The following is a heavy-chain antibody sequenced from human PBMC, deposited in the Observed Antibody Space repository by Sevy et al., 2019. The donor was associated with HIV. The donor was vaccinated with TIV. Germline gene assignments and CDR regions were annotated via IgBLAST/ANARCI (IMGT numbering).Heavy chain of an antibody. CDR3: ARAVDDYSDSSAWDWYFDL. D-gene: IGHD3-22*01. Sequence: GGSLRLSCAASGFTVSGNYMSWVRQAPGKGLEWVSGIFSGGNTHLADSVKGRFTISRDNSKNTLSLQMNSLSAEDTAVYYCARAVDDYSDSSAWDWYFDLWGRGTLVTFSS. CDR2: IFSGGNT. J-gene: IGHJ2*01. CDR1: GFTVSGNY. V-gene: IGHV3-66*01.